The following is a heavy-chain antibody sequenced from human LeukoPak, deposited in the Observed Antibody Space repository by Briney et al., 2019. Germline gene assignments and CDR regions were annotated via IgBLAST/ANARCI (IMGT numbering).Heavy chain of an antibody. CDR3: ARDLYCSDAACSFDY. V-gene: IGHV6-1*01. D-gene: IGHD2-15*01. Sequence: SQTLSLTCALSGDSVSRNSVAWNWIRQSPSRGLEWLGRTFYRSKWYNDYAVSVRSRITINADTSKNQFSLQLNSVTPEDTAVYYCARDLYCSDAACSFDYWGQGTLVTVSS. J-gene: IGHJ4*02. CDR2: TFYRSKWYN. CDR1: GDSVSRNSVA.